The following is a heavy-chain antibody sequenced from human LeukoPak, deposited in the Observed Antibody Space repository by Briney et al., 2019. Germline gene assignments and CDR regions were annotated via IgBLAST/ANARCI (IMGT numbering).Heavy chain of an antibody. J-gene: IGHJ6*02. CDR1: GYTFTSHY. D-gene: IGHD4-23*01. CDR3: ARDKVDYGGTAPMGTFSYFYGMDV. CDR2: INPSGSGT. V-gene: IGHV1-46*01. Sequence: ASVKVSCKASGYTFTSHYMHWVRQAPGQGLEWMGIINPSGSGTSYAQKFQGRVTMTRDTSTSTVYMELSSLRSEDTAVYYCARDKVDYGGTAPMGTFSYFYGMDVWGQGTTVTVSS.